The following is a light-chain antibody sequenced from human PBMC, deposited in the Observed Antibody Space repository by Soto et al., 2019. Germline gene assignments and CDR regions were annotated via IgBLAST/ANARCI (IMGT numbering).Light chain of an antibody. V-gene: IGLV1-51*01. J-gene: IGLJ3*02. Sequence: QSVLTQPPSVSAAPGQKVTISCSGSNSNIGNNYVSWYQQLPETAPKLLIYDNNNRPSGIPDRFSGSKSGTSATLGITGLQTGDEADYYCGTWDSSLSAVVFGGGTKLTVL. CDR1: NSNIGNNY. CDR3: GTWDSSLSAVV. CDR2: DNN.